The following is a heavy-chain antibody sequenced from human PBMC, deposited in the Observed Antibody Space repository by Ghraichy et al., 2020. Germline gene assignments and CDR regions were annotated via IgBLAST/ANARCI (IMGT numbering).Heavy chain of an antibody. V-gene: IGHV3-43*01. J-gene: IGHJ4*02. Sequence: GESLRLSCAASGFTFDDYTMHWVRQAPGKGLEWVSLISWDGGSTYYADSVKGRFTISRDNSKNSLYLQMNSLRTEDTALYYCAKDKNSLGFDYWGQGTLVTVSS. CDR1: GFTFDDYT. CDR2: ISWDGGST. D-gene: IGHD4-23*01. CDR3: AKDKNSLGFDY.